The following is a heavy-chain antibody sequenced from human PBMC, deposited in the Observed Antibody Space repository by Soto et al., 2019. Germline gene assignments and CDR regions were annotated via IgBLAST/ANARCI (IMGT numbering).Heavy chain of an antibody. CDR3: ARDRGGGHAFDI. CDR2: IWYDGSNK. V-gene: IGHV3-33*01. Sequence: QVQLVESGGGVVQPGRSLRLSCAASGFTFSSYGMHWVRQAPGKGLEWVAVIWYDGSNKYYADSVKGRFTISRDNSKNTLYLQMNSLRAEDTAVYYCARDRGGGHAFDIWGQGTMVTVSS. J-gene: IGHJ3*02. CDR1: GFTFSSYG. D-gene: IGHD3-10*01.